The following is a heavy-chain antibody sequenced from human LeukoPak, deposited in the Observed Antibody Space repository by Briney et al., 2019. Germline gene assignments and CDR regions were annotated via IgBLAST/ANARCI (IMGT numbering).Heavy chain of an antibody. J-gene: IGHJ5*02. CDR3: ARGPEQWLIT. Sequence: GGSLRLSCAASGFSFSDYSMNWVRQAPGKGLEWVSAITSSSSYIYYADSVRGRFTISGDNAKNSLYLQMDRLTDEDTAIYYCARGPEQWLITWGQGTLVTVSS. V-gene: IGHV3-21*01. CDR1: GFSFSDYS. CDR2: ITSSSSYI. D-gene: IGHD6-19*01.